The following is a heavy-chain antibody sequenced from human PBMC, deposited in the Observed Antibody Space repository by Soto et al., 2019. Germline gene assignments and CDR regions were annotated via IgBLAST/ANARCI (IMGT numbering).Heavy chain of an antibody. J-gene: IGHJ4*02. CDR1: GFTFSSYA. CDR3: ARDQGALYYDILTGYRMGGFDY. Sequence: GGSLRLSCAASGFTFSSYAMHWVRQAPGKGLEWVAVISYDGSNKYYADSVKGRFTISRDNSKNTLYLQMNSLRAEDTAVYYCARDQGALYYDILTGYRMGGFDYWGQGTLVTVSS. D-gene: IGHD3-9*01. CDR2: ISYDGSNK. V-gene: IGHV3-30-3*01.